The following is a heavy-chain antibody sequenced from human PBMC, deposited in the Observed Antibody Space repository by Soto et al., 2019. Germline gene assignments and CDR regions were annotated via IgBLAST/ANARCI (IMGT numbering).Heavy chain of an antibody. V-gene: IGHV1-8*01. Sequence: ASVKVSCKASGYTFTSYDSNWVRQDTGQGLEWMGWMNPNSGNTGYAQKFQGRVTMTRNTSISTAYMELSSLRSEDTAVYYCARAEWLRPNYYYGMDVWGQGTTVTVSS. CDR2: MNPNSGNT. CDR1: GYTFTSYD. J-gene: IGHJ6*02. CDR3: ARAEWLRPNYYYGMDV. D-gene: IGHD5-12*01.